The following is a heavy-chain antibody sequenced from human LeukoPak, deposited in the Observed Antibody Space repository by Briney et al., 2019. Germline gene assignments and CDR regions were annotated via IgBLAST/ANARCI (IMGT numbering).Heavy chain of an antibody. V-gene: IGHV3-33*08. CDR2: IWYDGSNK. CDR1: GFSVSSNY. D-gene: IGHD2-2*01. Sequence: GGSLRLSCAASGFSVSSNYMNWVRQAPGKGLEWVAVIWYDGSNKDHADSVKGRFTISRDNSKNTLYLQMNSLRAEDTAMYYCARDLGTSPDYWGQGTLVTVSS. CDR3: ARDLGTSPDY. J-gene: IGHJ4*02.